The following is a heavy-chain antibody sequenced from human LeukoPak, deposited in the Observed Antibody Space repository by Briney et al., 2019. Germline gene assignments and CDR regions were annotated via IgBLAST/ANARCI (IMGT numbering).Heavy chain of an antibody. CDR1: GGSFSGYY. J-gene: IGHJ6*03. CDR2: MNHSGTT. D-gene: IGHD6-13*01. Sequence: ASETLSLTCAVYGGSFSGYYWTWIRQPPGKGLEWIGEMNHSGTTSYNPSLKSRVTISVDTSKNQFSLKLRSVTAADTAVYYCAREVDSSSWYGDYYHYYMDVWGKGTTVTVSS. V-gene: IGHV4-34*01. CDR3: AREVDSSSWYGDYYHYYMDV.